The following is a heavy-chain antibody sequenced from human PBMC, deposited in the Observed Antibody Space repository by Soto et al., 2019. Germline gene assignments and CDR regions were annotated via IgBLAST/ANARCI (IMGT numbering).Heavy chain of an antibody. V-gene: IGHV3-23*01. CDR2: ISGSGGST. D-gene: IGHD3-10*02. Sequence: EVQLLESGGGLIQPGGSLRLSCAASGLTFSSYAMSWVRQAPGKGLEWVSAISGSGGSTYYADSVKGRFTISRDNSKNXLXXXXXSLXXEXTXVYYCAKDQLYIRGVIHNWFDPWGQGTLVTVSS. CDR1: GLTFSSYA. J-gene: IGHJ5*02. CDR3: AKDQLYIRGVIHNWFDP.